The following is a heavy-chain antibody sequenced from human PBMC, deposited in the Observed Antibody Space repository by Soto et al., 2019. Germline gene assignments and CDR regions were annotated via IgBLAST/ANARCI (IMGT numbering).Heavy chain of an antibody. D-gene: IGHD3-22*01. J-gene: IGHJ6*02. CDR2: IYPGDSDT. CDR3: ARGRPTYYYDSSGYDVRYPGMDV. V-gene: IGHV5-51*01. Sequence: GESLKISCKGSGYNFTSYWIGWVRQMPGKGLEWMGIIYPGDSDTRYSPSFQGQVTISADKSISTAYLQWSSLKASDTAMYYCARGRPTYYYDSSGYDVRYPGMDVWGQGTTVTVSS. CDR1: GYNFTSYW.